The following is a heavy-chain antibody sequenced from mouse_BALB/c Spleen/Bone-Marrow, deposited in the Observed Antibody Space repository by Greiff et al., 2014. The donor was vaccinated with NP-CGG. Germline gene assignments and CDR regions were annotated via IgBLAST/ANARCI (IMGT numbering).Heavy chain of an antibody. D-gene: IGHD2-1*01. J-gene: IGHJ4*01. Sequence: EVKLEQSGAELVKPGASVKLSCTASGFNIKDSFMHWMKQRPEQGLEWIGWIYPANGITKYNAKFQGKATMTTDTSSNTAYLQRSSRTPEDTAVYYCASSGNYEGGAMDYWGQGTSVTVSS. CDR2: IYPANGIT. V-gene: IGHV14-3*02. CDR1: GFNIKDSF. CDR3: ASSGNYEGGAMDY.